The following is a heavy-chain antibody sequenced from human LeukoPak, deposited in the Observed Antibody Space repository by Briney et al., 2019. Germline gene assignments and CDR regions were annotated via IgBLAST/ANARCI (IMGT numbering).Heavy chain of an antibody. D-gene: IGHD5-12*01. CDR3: ARDSEYSGYGRFDY. V-gene: IGHV4-4*07. CDR2: IYTSGST. Sequence: PSEALSLTCTVSGGSISRYYWSWLRQPAGKGLEWIGRIYTSGSTNYNPSLKSRVPMSVDTSKNQFSLKLSSVTAADTAVYYCARDSEYSGYGRFDYWGQGALVTVSS. CDR1: GGSISRYY. J-gene: IGHJ4*02.